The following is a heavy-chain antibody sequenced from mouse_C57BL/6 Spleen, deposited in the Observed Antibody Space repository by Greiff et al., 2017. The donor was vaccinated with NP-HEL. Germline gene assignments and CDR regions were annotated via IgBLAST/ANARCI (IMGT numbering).Heavy chain of an antibody. V-gene: IGHV1-50*01. CDR1: GYTFTSYW. CDR3: ARAMRAYAMDY. CDR2: IDPSDSYT. J-gene: IGHJ4*01. D-gene: IGHD2-3*01. Sequence: VQLQQPGAELVKPGASVKLSCKASGYTFTSYWMQWVKQRPGQGLEWIGEIDPSDSYTNYNQKFKGKATLTVDTSSSTAYMQLSSLTSEDSAVYYCARAMRAYAMDYWGQGTSVTVSS.